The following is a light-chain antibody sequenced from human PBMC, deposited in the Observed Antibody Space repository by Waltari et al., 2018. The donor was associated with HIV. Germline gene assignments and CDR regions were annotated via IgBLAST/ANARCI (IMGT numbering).Light chain of an antibody. CDR1: QSVSSY. J-gene: IGKJ4*01. CDR3: QQRSNWPPGLT. Sequence: EIVLTQSPATLSLSPGERATLSCRASQSVSSYLAWYQQKPGQAPRLLIYDASNTATGIPARFRGSGSGTDFTLTISSLEPEDFAVYYCQQRSNWPPGLTFGGGTKVEIK. V-gene: IGKV3-11*01. CDR2: DAS.